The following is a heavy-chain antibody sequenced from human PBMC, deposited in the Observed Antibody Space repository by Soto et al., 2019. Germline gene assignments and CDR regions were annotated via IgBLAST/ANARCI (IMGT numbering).Heavy chain of an antibody. V-gene: IGHV1-69*13. CDR2: IIPIFGTA. Sequence: SVKVSCKASGGTFSSYAISWVRQAPGRVLEWMVGIIPIFGTANYAQKFQGRVTITADESTSTASMELSSLRSEDTAVYYCATGAADIGSGYSTVSGPSYSIQNFDYWG. CDR3: ATGAADIGSGYSTVSGPSYSIQNFDY. D-gene: IGHD3-22*01. J-gene: IGHJ4*01. CDR1: GGTFSSYA.